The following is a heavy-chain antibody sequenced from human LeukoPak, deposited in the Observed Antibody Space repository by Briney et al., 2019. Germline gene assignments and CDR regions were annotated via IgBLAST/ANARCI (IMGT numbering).Heavy chain of an antibody. CDR2: ISYDGSNK. Sequence: AGRSLRLSCAASGFTFSSYAMHWVRQAPGKGLEWVAVISYDGSNKYYADSVKGRFTISRDNSKNTLYLQMNSLRAEDTAVYYCARDREAYYFDYWGQGTLVTVSS. CDR1: GFTFSSYA. D-gene: IGHD1-26*01. CDR3: ARDREAYYFDY. V-gene: IGHV3-30*04. J-gene: IGHJ4*02.